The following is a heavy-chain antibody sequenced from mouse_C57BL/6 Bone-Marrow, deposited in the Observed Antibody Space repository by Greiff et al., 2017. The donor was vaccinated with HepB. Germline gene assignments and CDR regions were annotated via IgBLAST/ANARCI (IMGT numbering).Heavy chain of an antibody. Sequence: VQRVESGAELVKPGASVKISCKASGYTFTDYYINWVKQRPGQGLEWIGKIGPGSGSTYYNEKLKGKATLTADKSSSTAYMQLSSLTSEDSAVYFCFLLWLRRGLYFDYWGQGTTLTVSS. CDR3: FLLWLRRGLYFDY. CDR1: GYTFTDYY. CDR2: IGPGSGST. D-gene: IGHD2-2*01. J-gene: IGHJ2*01. V-gene: IGHV1-77*01.